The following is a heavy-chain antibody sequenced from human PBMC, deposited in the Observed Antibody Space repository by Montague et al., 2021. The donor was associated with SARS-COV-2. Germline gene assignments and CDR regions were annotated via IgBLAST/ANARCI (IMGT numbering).Heavy chain of an antibody. CDR3: VRHPNYDGLNGPSDF. D-gene: IGHD3-16*01. CDR2: VLYNNGT. V-gene: IGHV4-59*08. CDR1: GVSVTDYY. Sequence: SETLSLTCTVSGVSVTDYYWCWILHPPPKGLEWVGDVLYNNGTNFNPSLKSRVAISVDTSTNQFSLRLTSVTAADTALYYCVRHPNYDGLNGPSDFWDQGALVIVSS. J-gene: IGHJ4*02.